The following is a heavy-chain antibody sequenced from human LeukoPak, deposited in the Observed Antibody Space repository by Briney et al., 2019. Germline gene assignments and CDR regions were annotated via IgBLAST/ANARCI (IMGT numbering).Heavy chain of an antibody. D-gene: IGHD4-17*01. CDR3: ARAKTTVTTFDAFDI. J-gene: IGHJ3*02. CDR2: ISYDGSNQ. CDR1: GFVFSHYA. V-gene: IGHV3-30-3*01. Sequence: GGSLRLSCAASGFVFSHYAIYLVRQAPGKGLEWVALISYDGSNQFYADSVKGRFTISRDNSKNTLYLQMNSLRTEDTAVYYCARAKTTVTTFDAFDIWGQGTMVTVSS.